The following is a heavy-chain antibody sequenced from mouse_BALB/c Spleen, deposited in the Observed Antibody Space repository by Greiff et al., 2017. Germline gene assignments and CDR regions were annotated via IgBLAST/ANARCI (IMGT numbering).Heavy chain of an antibody. CDR1: GFNIKDTY. D-gene: IGHD2-14*01. J-gene: IGHJ2*01. CDR3: ARSYRYDVFDY. V-gene: IGHV14-3*02. CDR2: IDPANGNT. Sequence: EVKLVESGAELVKPGASVKLSCTASGFNIKDTYMHWVKQRPEQGLEWIGRIDPANGNTKYDPKFQGKATITADTSSNTAYLQLSSLTSEDTAVYYCARSYRYDVFDYWGQGTTLTVSS.